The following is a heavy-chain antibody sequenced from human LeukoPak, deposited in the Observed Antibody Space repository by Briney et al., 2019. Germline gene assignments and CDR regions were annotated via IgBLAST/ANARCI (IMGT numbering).Heavy chain of an antibody. V-gene: IGHV3-30*18. CDR3: ANGDPGPADHPMNDYYYSLDV. D-gene: IGHD2-2*01. CDR2: ISYDGNTK. J-gene: IGHJ6*02. CDR1: GFTVSSNY. Sequence: PGGSLRLSCTASGFTVSSNYMSWVRQAPGKGLEWVAFISYDGNTKYYSGSAKGRFTISRDNSKNTLYLQMNSLRPEDTAVYYCANGDPGPADHPMNDYYYSLDVWGQGTTVIVSS.